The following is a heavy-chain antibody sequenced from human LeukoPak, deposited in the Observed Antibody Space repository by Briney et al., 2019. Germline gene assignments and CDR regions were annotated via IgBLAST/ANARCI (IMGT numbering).Heavy chain of an antibody. Sequence: PGGSLRLSCAASGFTFSSYWMSWVRQAPGKGLEWVANIKQDGSEKYYVDSVKGRFTISRDNAKNSLFLQMNSLRAEDTAVYYCARGRSGSRGGSLGYWGQGTLVTVSS. V-gene: IGHV3-7*01. J-gene: IGHJ4*02. CDR2: IKQDGSEK. CDR3: ARGRSGSRGGSLGY. D-gene: IGHD1-26*01. CDR1: GFTFSSYW.